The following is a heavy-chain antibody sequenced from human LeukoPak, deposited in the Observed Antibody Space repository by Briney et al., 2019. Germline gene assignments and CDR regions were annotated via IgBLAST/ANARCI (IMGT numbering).Heavy chain of an antibody. Sequence: ASVKVSCKVSGYTLTELPMHWVRQAPGKGLEWMGGFDPEDGETIYAQKFQGRVTMTEDTATDTAYMELSSLRSEDTAVYYCTKRGYGSGSYYGRADTFDIWGRGTMVTVSS. CDR3: TKRGYGSGSYYGRADTFDI. CDR2: FDPEDGET. J-gene: IGHJ3*02. V-gene: IGHV1-24*01. D-gene: IGHD3-10*01. CDR1: GYTLTELP.